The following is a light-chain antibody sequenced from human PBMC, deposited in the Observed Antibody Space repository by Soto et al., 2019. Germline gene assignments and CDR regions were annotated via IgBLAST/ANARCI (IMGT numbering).Light chain of an antibody. V-gene: IGKV1-5*01. J-gene: IGKJ1*01. CDR3: QQYNSSPWT. Sequence: DIQLTQAPSFLSASAGDRVTITCRSSQIINRWLAWYQQKPGKAPKFLNYDVSSLQSAVPSRFSGSGSGTEFTLTISSLQPDDFATYYCQQYNSSPWTFGQGTKVDIK. CDR2: DVS. CDR1: QIINRW.